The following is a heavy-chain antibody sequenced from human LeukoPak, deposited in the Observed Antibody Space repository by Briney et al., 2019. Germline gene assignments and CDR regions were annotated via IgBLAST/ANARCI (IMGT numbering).Heavy chain of an antibody. CDR1: GGSISSNSYS. D-gene: IGHD6-13*01. CDR2: IFYSGST. V-gene: IGHV4-39*07. Sequence: SETLSLTCSVSGGSISSNSYSWGWIRQPPGKGLEWIGSIFYSGSTYYNPSLKSRVTISVDTSKNQFSLKLSSVTAADTAVYYCARAIAAAMYNWFDPWGQGTLVTVSS. J-gene: IGHJ5*02. CDR3: ARAIAAAMYNWFDP.